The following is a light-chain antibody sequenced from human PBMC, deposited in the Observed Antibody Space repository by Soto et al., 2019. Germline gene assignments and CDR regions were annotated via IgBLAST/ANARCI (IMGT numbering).Light chain of an antibody. CDR1: QSVSSN. J-gene: IGKJ1*01. V-gene: IGKV3D-15*01. CDR2: DVS. Sequence: EIVMTQSPATLSVSPGERATLSCWASQSVSSNLAWYQQKPGQAPRLLIYDVSTRATGIPTRFSGSGSGTEFTLTISSLQSEDFAVYYCQQRSNWPPWTFGQGTKVEIK. CDR3: QQRSNWPPWT.